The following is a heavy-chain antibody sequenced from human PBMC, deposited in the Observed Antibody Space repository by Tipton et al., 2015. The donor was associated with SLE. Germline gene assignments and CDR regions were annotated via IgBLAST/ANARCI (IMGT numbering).Heavy chain of an antibody. CDR3: VRDECSGAICYSLAF. V-gene: IGHV1-18*01. D-gene: IGHD2-15*01. CDR1: GYTFTSYG. CDR2: ISTYNGNT. Sequence: QLVQSGAEMKKPGASVMVSCKASGYTFTSYGISWVRQAPGQGLEWVGWISTYNGNTNQAQKFQDRVTMTRDTSITTTYLELSRLTSDDTAVYYCVRDECSGAICYSLAFWGQGTLVTVSS. J-gene: IGHJ4*02.